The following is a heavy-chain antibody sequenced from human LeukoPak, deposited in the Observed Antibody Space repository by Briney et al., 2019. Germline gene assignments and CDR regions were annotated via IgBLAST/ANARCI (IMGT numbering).Heavy chain of an antibody. CDR3: AKDTYYYDSSGYYHNWYFDL. CDR1: GFTFSSYA. CDR2: ISGSGGST. V-gene: IGHV3-23*01. J-gene: IGHJ2*01. D-gene: IGHD3-22*01. Sequence: GRSLRLSCAASGFTFSSYAMSWVRQAPGKGLEWVSAISGSGGSTYYADSVKGRFTISRDNSKNTLYLQVNSLRAEDTAVYYCAKDTYYYDSSGYYHNWYFDLWGRGTLVTVSS.